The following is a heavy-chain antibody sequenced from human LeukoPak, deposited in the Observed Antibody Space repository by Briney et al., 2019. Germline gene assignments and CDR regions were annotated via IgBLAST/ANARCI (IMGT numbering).Heavy chain of an antibody. V-gene: IGHV4-39*07. CDR2: IYYSSST. D-gene: IGHD6-19*01. CDR1: VGSISSSSYC. CDR3: ARGGRGAGAPFDY. Sequence: SETLSLTRTVSVGSISSSSYCWGWIRQPPGKGLEWLGSIYYSSSTYYRPSLKSRVTISVDTSKNQFSLKLGSVTAADTAVYYCARGGRGAGAPFDYWGQGTLVTVSS. J-gene: IGHJ4*02.